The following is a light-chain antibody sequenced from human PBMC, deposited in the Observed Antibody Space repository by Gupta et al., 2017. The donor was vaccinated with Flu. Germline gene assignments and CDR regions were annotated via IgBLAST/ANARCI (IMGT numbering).Light chain of an antibody. V-gene: IGKV1-12*02. CDR1: RDISSW. CDR2: AAS. CDR3: QQVLSFRSLT. J-gene: IGKJ4*01. Sequence: SSVSASVGDRVTITCRASRDISSWLAWYQQKPGKAPKLLIYAASSWQAGVPSRFSGSGCGTDFTLTISSRQPEDFATYYCQQVLSFRSLTFGGGTKVEIK.